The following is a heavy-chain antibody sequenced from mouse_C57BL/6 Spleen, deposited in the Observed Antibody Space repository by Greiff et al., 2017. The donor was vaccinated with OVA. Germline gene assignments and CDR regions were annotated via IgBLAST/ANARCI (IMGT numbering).Heavy chain of an antibody. Sequence: EVQLKESGPELVKPGASVKMSCKASGYTFTDYNMHWVKQSHGKSLEWIGYINPNNGGTSYNQKFKGKATLTVNKSSSTAYMELRSLTSEDSAVYYCARLAYYSNPGDFDYWGQGTTLTVSS. V-gene: IGHV1-22*01. CDR3: ARLAYYSNPGDFDY. J-gene: IGHJ2*01. D-gene: IGHD2-5*01. CDR1: GYTFTDYN. CDR2: INPNNGGT.